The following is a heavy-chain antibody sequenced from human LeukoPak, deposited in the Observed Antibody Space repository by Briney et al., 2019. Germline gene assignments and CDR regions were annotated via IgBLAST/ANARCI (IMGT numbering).Heavy chain of an antibody. Sequence: SETLSLTCAVYGGSFSGYYWSWIRQPPGKGLEWIGEINHSGSTNYNPSLKSRVTISVDTSKNQSSLKLSSVTAADTAVYYCASRRSRAGSYYFDYWGQGTLVTVSS. D-gene: IGHD5-24*01. J-gene: IGHJ4*02. CDR1: GGSFSGYY. CDR3: ASRRSRAGSYYFDY. CDR2: INHSGST. V-gene: IGHV4-34*01.